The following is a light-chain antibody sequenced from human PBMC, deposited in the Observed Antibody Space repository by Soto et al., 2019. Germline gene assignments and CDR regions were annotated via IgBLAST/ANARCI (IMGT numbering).Light chain of an antibody. CDR2: AAS. CDR1: QSITNY. V-gene: IGKV1-39*01. Sequence: DVQITQSPSSLSAYVGDRVTLTCRASQSITNYLNWYQQKPGKAPKLLIYAASSLQSGVPSRFSGSGSGTDFTLTISSLQPEDFATYYCQQSYSNPITFGQGTGLEI. CDR3: QQSYSNPIT. J-gene: IGKJ5*01.